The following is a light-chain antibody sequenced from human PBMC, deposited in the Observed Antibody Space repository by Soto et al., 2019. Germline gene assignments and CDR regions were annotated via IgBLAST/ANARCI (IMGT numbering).Light chain of an antibody. CDR3: QEYNCRSS. CDR2: RTS. J-gene: IGKJ1*01. Sequence: VTTQSPATLSVSPGERATLTCRASQNVAGDLAWYQQKPGQAPRLLIYRTSTRATGIPARFSGSGSGTEFTLTISSLPSEDFAVYYCQEYNCRSSFGQGTKVEMK. CDR1: QNVAGD. V-gene: IGKV3-15*01.